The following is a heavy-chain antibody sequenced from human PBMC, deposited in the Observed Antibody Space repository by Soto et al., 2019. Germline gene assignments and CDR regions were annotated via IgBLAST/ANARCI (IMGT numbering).Heavy chain of an antibody. D-gene: IGHD2-21*02. CDR3: AKEGCGGDCYPNYYYYGMDV. J-gene: IGHJ6*02. CDR1: GFTFSSYG. V-gene: IGHV3-30*18. CDR2: ISYDGSNK. Sequence: PVGSLRLSCAASGFTFSSYGMHWVRQAPGKGLEWVAVISYDGSNKYYADSVKGRFTISRDNSKNTLYLQMNSLRAEDTAVYYCAKEGCGGDCYPNYYYYGMDVWGQGTTVTVSS.